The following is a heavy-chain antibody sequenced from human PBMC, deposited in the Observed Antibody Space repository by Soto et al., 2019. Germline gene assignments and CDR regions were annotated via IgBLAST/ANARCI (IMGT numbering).Heavy chain of an antibody. CDR2: IKSKTDGGTT. D-gene: IGHD6-6*01. V-gene: IGHV3-15*01. CDR3: TSPNLEYSSSYYMDV. J-gene: IGHJ6*03. Sequence: GGSLRLSCAASGFTFSNAWMSWVRQAPGKGLEWVGRIKSKTDGGTTDYAAPVKGRFTISRDDSKNTLYLQMNSLKTEDTAVYYGTSPNLEYSSSYYMDVWGKGTTVTVSS. CDR1: GFTFSNAW.